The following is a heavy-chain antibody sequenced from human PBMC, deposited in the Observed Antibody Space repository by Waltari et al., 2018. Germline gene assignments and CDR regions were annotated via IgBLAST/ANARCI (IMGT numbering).Heavy chain of an antibody. Sequence: QLQLQESGPGLVKPSETLSLTCTVSGGSISSSSYYWGWIRQPPGKGLEWIGSIYYSGGTSHNPSLKSRVTISVDTSKNQFSLKLSSVTAADTAVYYCARDRVDTAMVSWFDPWGQGTLVTVSS. V-gene: IGHV4-39*07. CDR3: ARDRVDTAMVSWFDP. J-gene: IGHJ5*02. CDR1: GGSISSSSYY. D-gene: IGHD5-18*01. CDR2: IYYSGGT.